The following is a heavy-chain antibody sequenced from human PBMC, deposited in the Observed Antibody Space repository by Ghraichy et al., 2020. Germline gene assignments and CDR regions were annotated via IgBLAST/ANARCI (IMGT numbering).Heavy chain of an antibody. CDR1: GGSISSYY. Sequence: GSLRLSCTVSGGSISSYYWSWIRQPPGKGLEWIGYIYYSGSTNYNPSLKSRVTISVDTSKNQFSLKLSSVTAADTAVYYCARLDVGRRYYHFDYWGQGTLVTVSS. CDR2: IYYSGST. V-gene: IGHV4-59*08. D-gene: IGHD3-10*01. CDR3: ARLDVGRRYYHFDY. J-gene: IGHJ4*02.